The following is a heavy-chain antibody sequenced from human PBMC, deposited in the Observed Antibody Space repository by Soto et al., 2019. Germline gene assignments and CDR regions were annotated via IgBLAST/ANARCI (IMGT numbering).Heavy chain of an antibody. J-gene: IGHJ4*02. CDR2: ISSSSSYT. Sequence: VGSLRLSCAASGFTFSSYYMSWIRQAPVKGLEWVSYISSSSSYTNYADSVKGRFTISRDNAKNSLYLQMNSLRAEDTAVHYCARRTGITMPSIHFDYWGQGTLVTVSS. D-gene: IGHD3-10*01. V-gene: IGHV3-11*06. CDR3: ARRTGITMPSIHFDY. CDR1: GFTFSSYY.